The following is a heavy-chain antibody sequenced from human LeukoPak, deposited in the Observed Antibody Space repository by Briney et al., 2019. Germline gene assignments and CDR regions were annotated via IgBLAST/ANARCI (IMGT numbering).Heavy chain of an antibody. Sequence: SETLSLTCTVSGGSISSYYWSWIRQPPGKGLEWIGYIYYSGSTNYNPSLKSRVTISVDTSKNQFSLKLSSVTAADTAVYYCARYLWFGELLPPYGMDVWGQGTTVTVSS. V-gene: IGHV4-59*08. CDR1: GGSISSYY. J-gene: IGHJ6*02. CDR3: ARYLWFGELLPPYGMDV. CDR2: IYYSGST. D-gene: IGHD3-10*01.